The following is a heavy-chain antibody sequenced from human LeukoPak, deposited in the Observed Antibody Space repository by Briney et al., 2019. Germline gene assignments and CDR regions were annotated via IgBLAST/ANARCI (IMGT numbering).Heavy chain of an antibody. Sequence: SETLSLTCAVYGGSFSGYYWSWIRQPPGKGLEWIGEINHSGSTNYNPSLKSRVTISVDTSKNQFSLKLSSVTAADTAVYYCARRDRLEYYYDSGGVFDIWDQGTMVTVSS. CDR2: INHSGST. CDR1: GGSFSGYY. J-gene: IGHJ3*02. D-gene: IGHD3-22*01. CDR3: ARRDRLEYYYDSGGVFDI. V-gene: IGHV4-34*01.